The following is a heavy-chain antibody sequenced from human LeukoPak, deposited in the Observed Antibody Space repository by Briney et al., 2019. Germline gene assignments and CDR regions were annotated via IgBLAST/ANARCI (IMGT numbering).Heavy chain of an antibody. J-gene: IGHJ3*02. V-gene: IGHV4-59*08. D-gene: IGHD4-11*01. CDR2: IYYSGST. CDR3: ATVTGYYSIKDAFDI. Sequence: NPSETLSLTCTVSGGSFSSYYWCWIRQPPGKGLEWIGYIYYSGSTNYNPSLKSRVTISVDTSKNQFSLKLSSVTAADTAVHYCATVTGYYSIKDAFDIWGQGTMVTVSS. CDR1: GGSFSSYY.